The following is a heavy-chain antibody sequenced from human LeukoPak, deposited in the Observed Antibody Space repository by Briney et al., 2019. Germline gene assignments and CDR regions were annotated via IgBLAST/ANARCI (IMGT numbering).Heavy chain of an antibody. V-gene: IGHV1-2*02. J-gene: IGHJ5*02. CDR3: ARDGAASGSSGDYVTRNWFDP. CDR1: GYTFTGYY. CDR2: INPNSGGT. D-gene: IGHD3-10*02. Sequence: ASVKVSCKASGYTFTGYYMHGVRQAPGQGLEWMGWINPNSGGTNYAQKFQGRVTMTRDTSISTAYMELSRLRSDDTAVYYCARDGAASGSSGDYVTRNWFDPWGQGSLVTVSS.